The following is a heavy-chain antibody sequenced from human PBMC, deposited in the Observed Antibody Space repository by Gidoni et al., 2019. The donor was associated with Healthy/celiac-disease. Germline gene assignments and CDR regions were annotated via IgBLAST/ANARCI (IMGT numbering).Heavy chain of an antibody. J-gene: IGHJ4*02. V-gene: IGHV3-9*01. CDR1: GFTFDDYA. CDR2: ISWNSGSI. CDR3: AKDSKQRFDY. Sequence: EVQLVESGAGLVQPGRSLRLSCSASGFTFDDYAMHWVRQAPGKGLEWVSGISWNSGSIGYADSVKGRFTISRDNAKNSLYLQMNSLRAEETALYYCAKDSKQRFDYWGQGTLVTVSS. D-gene: IGHD6-25*01.